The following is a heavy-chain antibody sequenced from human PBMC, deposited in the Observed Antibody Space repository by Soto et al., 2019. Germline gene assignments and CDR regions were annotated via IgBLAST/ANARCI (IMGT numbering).Heavy chain of an antibody. D-gene: IGHD4-17*01. V-gene: IGHV3-30-3*01. CDR3: ARSPGRYGDYRYPMEY. CDR1: GFTFSSYA. J-gene: IGHJ4*02. Sequence: GGSLRLSCAASGFTFSSYAMHWVRQAPGKGLEWVAVISYDGSNKYYADSVKGRFTISRDNSKNTLYLQMNSLRAEDTAVYYCARSPGRYGDYRYPMEYWGQGTLVTVSS. CDR2: ISYDGSNK.